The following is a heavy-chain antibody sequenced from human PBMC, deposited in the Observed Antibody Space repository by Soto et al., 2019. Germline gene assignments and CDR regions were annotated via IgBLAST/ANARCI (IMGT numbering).Heavy chain of an antibody. CDR3: SRGDEKQLGSLAGRYDYYKMDV. D-gene: IGHD2-2*01. CDR1: HGPLSRYY. Sequence: PSETLSLTCMVLHGPLSRYYCAGIRQAPGKGLQYIGYNYYSGIANNNPSLKSPVTISVDTTKNPFSMKIKSVTDAGTAVYYISRGDEKQLGSLAGRYDYYKMDVWGQGTTVTVSS. CDR2: NYYSGIA. J-gene: IGHJ6*02. V-gene: IGHV4-59*01.